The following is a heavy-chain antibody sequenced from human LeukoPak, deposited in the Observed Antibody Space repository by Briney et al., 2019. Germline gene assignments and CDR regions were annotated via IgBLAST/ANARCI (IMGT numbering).Heavy chain of an antibody. V-gene: IGHV3-23*01. CDR3: AKDIQLST. Sequence: GGSLRLSCAASGFTFRDSAMTWVRHVPGKGLERVSLISYSGGNAYYADSVKGRFTISRDNSENTLSLQMNSLRVEDTARYYCAKDIQLSTWGLGTMVTVSS. CDR2: ISYSGGNA. D-gene: IGHD3-16*02. J-gene: IGHJ3*01. CDR1: GFTFRDSA.